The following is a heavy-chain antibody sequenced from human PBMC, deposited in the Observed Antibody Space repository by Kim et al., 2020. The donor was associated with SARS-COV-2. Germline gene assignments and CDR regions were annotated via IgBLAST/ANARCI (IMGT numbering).Heavy chain of an antibody. CDR1: GFTFSSYG. Sequence: GGSLRLSCAASGFTFSSYGMHWVRQAPGKGLEWVAVIWYDGSNKYYADSVKGRFTISRDNSKNTLYLQMNSLRAEDTAVYYCAKAPGRGPGLQEEWGQGTLVTVSS. J-gene: IGHJ4*02. CDR3: AKAPGRGPGLQEE. D-gene: IGHD1-26*01. CDR2: IWYDGSNK. V-gene: IGHV3-33*06.